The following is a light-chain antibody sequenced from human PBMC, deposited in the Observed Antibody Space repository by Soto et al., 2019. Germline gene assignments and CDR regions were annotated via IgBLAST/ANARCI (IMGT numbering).Light chain of an antibody. V-gene: IGKV3-20*01. Sequence: EIVLTQSPGTLSLSPRERATLSCRASQSVTSNSLAWYQHRPGQAPRLLIYGVSNRAPGIPDRFSGSGSGTHFTLTISSLEPEDFAVYYCQQYAASPRTFGQGTQVEVK. CDR3: QQYAASPRT. J-gene: IGKJ1*01. CDR1: QSVTSNS. CDR2: GVS.